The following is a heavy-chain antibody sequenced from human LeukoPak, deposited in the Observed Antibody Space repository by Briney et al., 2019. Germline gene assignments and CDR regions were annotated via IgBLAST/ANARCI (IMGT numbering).Heavy chain of an antibody. CDR2: IYYSGST. CDR3: AREGGQWLERSFDH. J-gene: IGHJ4*02. CDR1: GGSISSSSYY. Sequence: PSETLSLTCTVSGGSISSSSYYWGWIRQPPGKGPEWIGSIYYSGSTYYNPSLNSRVTISVDTAKNQFSLKLTSVTAADTAVYYCAREGGQWLERSFDHWGQGTLVTVSS. D-gene: IGHD6-19*01. V-gene: IGHV4-39*07.